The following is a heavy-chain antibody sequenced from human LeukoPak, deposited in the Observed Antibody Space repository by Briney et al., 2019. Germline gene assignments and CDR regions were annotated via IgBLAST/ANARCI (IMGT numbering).Heavy chain of an antibody. Sequence: PGGSLRLSCAASGFTFSTYSMNWVRQAPGKGLEWVSSISGSSDYIFYADSVKGRFTMSRDNAKNSLYLQMNSLRAEDTAVYYCARVLFGYYGVDVWGQGTTVTVSS. CDR3: ARVLFGYYGVDV. D-gene: IGHD3-3*01. J-gene: IGHJ6*02. V-gene: IGHV3-21*01. CDR2: ISGSSDYI. CDR1: GFTFSTYS.